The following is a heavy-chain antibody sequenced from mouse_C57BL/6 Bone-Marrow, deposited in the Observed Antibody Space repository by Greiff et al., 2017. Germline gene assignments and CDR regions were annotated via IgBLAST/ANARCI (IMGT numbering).Heavy chain of an antibody. J-gene: IGHJ2*01. CDR3: TGDGLDY. Sequence: QVQLQQSGAELVRPGASVTLSCKASGYTFTAYEMPWVKQTPVHGLDWIGAIDPETGGTAYNQKFKGKARLTADKSSSTAYMELRSLTSEDSAVXYCTGDGLDYWGQGTTLTVSS. CDR1: GYTFTAYE. D-gene: IGHD1-1*01. CDR2: IDPETGGT. V-gene: IGHV1-15*01.